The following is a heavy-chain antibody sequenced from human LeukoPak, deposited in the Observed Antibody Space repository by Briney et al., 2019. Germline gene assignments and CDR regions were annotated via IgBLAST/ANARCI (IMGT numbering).Heavy chain of an antibody. CDR1: GGSISSYY. J-gene: IGHJ4*02. CDR2: IYYSGST. V-gene: IGHV4-59*01. Sequence: PSEILSLTCTVSGGSISSYYWSWIRQPPGKGLEWIGCIYYSGSTYYNPFLKSRVTISVDTSKNQFSLKLSSVTAADTAVYYCARGFSYGDYREQYYFDYWGQGTLVTVSS. D-gene: IGHD4-17*01. CDR3: ARGFSYGDYREQYYFDY.